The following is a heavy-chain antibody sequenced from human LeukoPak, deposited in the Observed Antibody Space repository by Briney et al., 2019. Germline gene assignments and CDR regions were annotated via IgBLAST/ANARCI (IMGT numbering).Heavy chain of an antibody. V-gene: IGHV3-21*01. CDR1: GFTFSSYS. CDR3: ARGARNIVVVPAVFDP. CDR2: ISSSSSYI. J-gene: IGHJ5*02. D-gene: IGHD2-2*01. Sequence: SGGSLRLSCAASGFTFSSYSMNWVRQAPGKGLEWVSSISSSSSYIYYADSAKGRFTISRDNAKNSLYLQMNSLRAEDTAVYYCARGARNIVVVPAVFDPWGQGTLVTVSS.